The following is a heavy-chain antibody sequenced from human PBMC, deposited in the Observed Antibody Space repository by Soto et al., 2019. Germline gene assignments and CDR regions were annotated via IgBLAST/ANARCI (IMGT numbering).Heavy chain of an antibody. Sequence: QVNLQESGPGLVKPSQTLSLTCTVSGVSFSSGGYCGSWIRQPTGKGLELIGYIYYSGSTSYNPSHNSRVTTSVDTSKNQFSLTPTSETAADPAVDYCASGQLRAAAGVFTFDIWGQGTMVTVSS. CDR3: ASGQLRAAAGVFTFDI. CDR1: GVSFSSGGYC. CDR2: IYYSGST. J-gene: IGHJ3*02. D-gene: IGHD6-13*01. V-gene: IGHV4-31*03.